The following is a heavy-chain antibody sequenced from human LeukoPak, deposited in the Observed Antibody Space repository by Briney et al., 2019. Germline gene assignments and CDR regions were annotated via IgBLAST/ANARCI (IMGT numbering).Heavy chain of an antibody. CDR3: AKELYDSSGLTYYFDY. J-gene: IGHJ4*02. CDR2: ISGSGGST. D-gene: IGHD3-22*01. Sequence: GGSLRLSCAASGFTFSSYAMSWVRQAPGKGLEWVSAISGSGGSTYYADSVKGRFTISRDNSKNTLYLQMNSLRAEDTAVYYCAKELYDSSGLTYYFDYWGQETLVTVSS. V-gene: IGHV3-23*01. CDR1: GFTFSSYA.